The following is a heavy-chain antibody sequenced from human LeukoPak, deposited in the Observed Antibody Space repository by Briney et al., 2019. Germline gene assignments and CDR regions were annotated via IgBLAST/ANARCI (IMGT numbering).Heavy chain of an antibody. CDR2: IRSKANSYAT. Sequence: GGSLKLSCAASGFTFSGSAMHWVRQASGKGLEWVGRIRSKANSYATAYAASVKGRFTISRDDSKNTAYLQMNSLRAEDTAVYYCANVNYYDSSGYSYWGQGTLVTVSS. J-gene: IGHJ4*02. CDR1: GFTFSGSA. D-gene: IGHD3-22*01. V-gene: IGHV3-73*01. CDR3: ANVNYYDSSGYSY.